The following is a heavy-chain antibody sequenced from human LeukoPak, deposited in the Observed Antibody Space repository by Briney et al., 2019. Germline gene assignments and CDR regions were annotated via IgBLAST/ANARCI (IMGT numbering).Heavy chain of an antibody. V-gene: IGHV1-8*03. CDR2: MNPYSANT. Sequence: ASVKVSCKASGYTVTNYDIHWVRQATGQGLEWMGWMNPYSANTGYAQNFQGRITITRNTSISTAYMELSSLRSEDTAVYYCARTQHLVLRSPLDPWGQGTLVTVSS. D-gene: IGHD6-13*01. J-gene: IGHJ5*02. CDR1: GYTVTNYD. CDR3: ARTQHLVLRSPLDP.